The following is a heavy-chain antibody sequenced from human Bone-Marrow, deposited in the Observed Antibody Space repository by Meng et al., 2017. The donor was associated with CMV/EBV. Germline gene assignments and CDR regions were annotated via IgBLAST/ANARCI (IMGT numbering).Heavy chain of an antibody. D-gene: IGHD6-6*01. Sequence: QANVQEWGAGLLKPSEPLSLPGAVYGGSFSGYYWSWIRQPPGKGLEWIGEINHSGSTNYNPSLKSRVTISVDTSKNQFSLKLSSVTAADTAVYYCCGRSRQLARVRPFDYWGQGTLVTVSS. CDR2: INHSGST. CDR3: CGRSRQLARVRPFDY. V-gene: IGHV4-34*01. J-gene: IGHJ4*02. CDR1: GGSFSGYY.